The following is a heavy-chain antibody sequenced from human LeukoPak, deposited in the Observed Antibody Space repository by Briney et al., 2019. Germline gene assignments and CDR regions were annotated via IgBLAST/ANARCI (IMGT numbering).Heavy chain of an antibody. Sequence: SETLSLTCTLSGDSIRSFYWSWIRQPPGKGLEWLGYISSTGSTNYSPSLKSRVTISVDTSKNQLSLKLTSVTAADTAVYYCARQVLDSWSPSTLRARFDPWGQGTLVAVPS. CDR3: ARQVLDSWSPSTLRARFDP. D-gene: IGHD3-3*01. V-gene: IGHV4-4*09. J-gene: IGHJ5*02. CDR2: ISSTGST. CDR1: GDSIRSFY.